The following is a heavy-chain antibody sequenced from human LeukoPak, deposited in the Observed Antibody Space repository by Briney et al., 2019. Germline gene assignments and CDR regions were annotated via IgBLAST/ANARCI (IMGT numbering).Heavy chain of an antibody. V-gene: IGHV3-30*02. Sequence: PGGSLRLSCAASGFTFSSYGMHWVRQAPGKGLEWVAFIRYDGSNKYYADSVKGRFTISRDNSKNTLYLQMNSLRAEDTAVYYCARYSNWWNPLDYWGQGTLVTVSS. CDR2: IRYDGSNK. CDR3: ARYSNWWNPLDY. J-gene: IGHJ4*02. D-gene: IGHD4-11*01. CDR1: GFTFSSYG.